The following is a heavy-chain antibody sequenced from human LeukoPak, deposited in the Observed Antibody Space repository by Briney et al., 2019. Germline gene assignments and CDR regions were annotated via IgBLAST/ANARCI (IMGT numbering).Heavy chain of an antibody. J-gene: IGHJ4*02. CDR1: GFTFSSYA. CDR3: AKQLGYCSDGSCYFPY. V-gene: IGHV3-23*01. CDR2: ISGSGGST. Sequence: GGSLRLSCAASGFTFSSYAMSWVRQAPGKGLEWVSAISGSGGSTYYADSVQGRFTISRDNSKSTLCLQMNSLRAEDTAVYYCAKQLGYCSDGSCYFPYWGQGTLVTVTS. D-gene: IGHD2-15*01.